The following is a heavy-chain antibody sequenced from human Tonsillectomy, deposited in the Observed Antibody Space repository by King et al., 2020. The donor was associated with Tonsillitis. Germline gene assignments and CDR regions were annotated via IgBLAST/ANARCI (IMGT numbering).Heavy chain of an antibody. CDR2: MNPNSGNT. J-gene: IGHJ4*02. V-gene: IGHV1-8*01. D-gene: IGHD3-22*01. CDR1: GYTFTSYD. CDR3: ARVSDSSGYYYFDY. Sequence: VQLVESGAEVKKPGASVKVSCKASGYTFTSYDINWVRQATGQGLEWMGWMNPNSGNTGYAQKFQGRVTMTRNTSISTAYMELSSLRAEDTAVDYCARVSDSSGYYYFDYWGKGTLVTVSS.